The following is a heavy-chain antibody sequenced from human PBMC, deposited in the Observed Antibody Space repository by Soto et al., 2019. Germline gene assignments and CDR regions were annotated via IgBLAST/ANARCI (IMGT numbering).Heavy chain of an antibody. J-gene: IGHJ5*02. D-gene: IGHD6-13*01. CDR3: AKSVLYSSSWYGGTGWFDP. CDR1: GFTFSSYG. CDR2: ISYDGSNK. V-gene: IGHV3-30*18. Sequence: QVQLVESGGGVVQPGRSLRLSCAASGFTFSSYGMHWVRQAPGKGLEWVAVISYDGSNKYYADSVKGRFTISRDNSKNTLYLQMNSLRAEDTAVYYCAKSVLYSSSWYGGTGWFDPWGQETLVTVSS.